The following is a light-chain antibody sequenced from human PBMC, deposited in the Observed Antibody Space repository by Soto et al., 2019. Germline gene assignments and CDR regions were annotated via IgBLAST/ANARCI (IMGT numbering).Light chain of an antibody. CDR1: QSVSSY. J-gene: IGKJ5*01. CDR2: DAS. V-gene: IGKV3-11*01. CDR3: QQYGTSPRSIT. Sequence: VMTQAPDSLAVSLGERATLSCRASQSVSSYLAWYQQKPGQAPRLLIYDASNRATGIPARFSGSGSGTDFTLTISSLEPEDFAVYYCQQYGTSPRSITFGQGTRLEIK.